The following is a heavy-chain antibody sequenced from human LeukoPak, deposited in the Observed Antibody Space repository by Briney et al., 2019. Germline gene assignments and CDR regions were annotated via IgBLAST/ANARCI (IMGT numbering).Heavy chain of an antibody. CDR3: AREGGRRRASNFDRFDP. D-gene: IGHD3-9*01. J-gene: IGHJ5*02. Sequence: GGSLRLSCAASGFTFNNYAMNWVRQAPGKGLEWVSSISGGGETTYYADSAKGRFTISRDNSQNTLYLQMNSLRADDTAVYYCAREGGRRRASNFDRFDPWGQGTLVTVSS. CDR2: ISGGGETT. V-gene: IGHV3-23*01. CDR1: GFTFNNYA.